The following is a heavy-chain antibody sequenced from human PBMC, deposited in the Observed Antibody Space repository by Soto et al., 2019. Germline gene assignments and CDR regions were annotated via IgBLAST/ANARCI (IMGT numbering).Heavy chain of an antibody. J-gene: IGHJ4*02. V-gene: IGHV3-23*01. CDR3: ALYTYDMFRFDY. CDR1: GFTFSSFA. CDR2: ISATGGNT. D-gene: IGHD5-18*01. Sequence: PGGSLRLSCAASGFTFSSFAMSWVRQAPGKGLEWVSTISATGGNTYYADSVKGRFTISRDNSKNTLYLQMNSLRAEDTAVYYCALYTYDMFRFDYWGQGVLVTVSS.